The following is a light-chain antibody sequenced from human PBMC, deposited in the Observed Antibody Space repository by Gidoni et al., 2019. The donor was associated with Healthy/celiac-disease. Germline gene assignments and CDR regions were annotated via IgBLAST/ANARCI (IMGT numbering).Light chain of an antibody. CDR2: DVS. Sequence: QSALTQPRSVSGSTGQSVTISCTGTSSDGGGYNYVSWYQQHPGKAPKLMIYDVSKRPSWVPDRFSGSKSGNTASLTISGLQAEDEADYYCCSYAGSYTFEFGGGTKLTVL. J-gene: IGLJ2*01. V-gene: IGLV2-11*01. CDR1: SSDGGGYNY. CDR3: CSYAGSYTFE.